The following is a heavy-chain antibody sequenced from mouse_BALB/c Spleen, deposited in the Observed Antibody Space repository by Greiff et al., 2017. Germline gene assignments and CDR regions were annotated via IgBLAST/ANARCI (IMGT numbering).Heavy chain of an antibody. V-gene: IGHV5-9-3*01. CDR1: GFTFSSYA. CDR3: ASNGYYDAMDY. Sequence: EVQLVESGGGLVKPGGSLKLSSAASGFTFSSYAMSWVRQTPEKRLEWVATISSGGSYTYYPDSVKGRFTISRDNAKNTLYLQMSSLRSEDTAMYYCASNGYYDAMDYWGQGTSVTVSS. D-gene: IGHD2-2*01. J-gene: IGHJ4*01. CDR2: ISSGGSYT.